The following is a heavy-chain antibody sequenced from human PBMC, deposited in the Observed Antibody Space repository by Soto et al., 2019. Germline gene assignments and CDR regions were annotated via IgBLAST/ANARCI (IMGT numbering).Heavy chain of an antibody. Sequence: VQLVESGGGVVQPGRSLRLSCAASGFTFSDYAMHWVRQAPGKGLEWVAVVSHGGRNTHYADSVKGRFTISRDSAKNPVSREMTSLRAEDTVVYYCAKGGRQWLVTSDFNYWGQGALVTVSS. CDR1: GFTFSDYA. V-gene: IGHV3-30*18. D-gene: IGHD6-19*01. J-gene: IGHJ4*02. CDR3: AKGGRQWLVTSDFNY. CDR2: VSHGGRNT.